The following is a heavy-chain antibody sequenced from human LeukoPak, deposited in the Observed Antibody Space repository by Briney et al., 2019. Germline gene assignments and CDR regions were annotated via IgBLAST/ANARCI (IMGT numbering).Heavy chain of an antibody. D-gene: IGHD1-26*01. CDR2: ISSSTIYI. J-gene: IGHJ4*02. CDR3: ARGAAGYVGASSFDY. V-gene: IGHV3-21*01. Sequence: KPGGSLRLSCAASGFTFSSYSMNWVRQAPGKGLEWVSSISSSTIYISYADSVKGRFTISRDNAKNSLYLQMNSLRAEDTAVYYCARGAAGYVGASSFDYWGQGTLVTVSS. CDR1: GFTFSSYS.